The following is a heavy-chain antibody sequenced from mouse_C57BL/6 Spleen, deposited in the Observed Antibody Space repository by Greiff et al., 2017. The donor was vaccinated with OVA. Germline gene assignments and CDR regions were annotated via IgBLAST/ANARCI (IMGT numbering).Heavy chain of an antibody. V-gene: IGHV1-81*01. J-gene: IGHJ3*01. Sequence: VQLQQSGAELARPGASVKLSCKASGYTFTSYGISWVKQRTGQGLEWIGEIYPRSGNTYYNEKFKGKATLTADKSSSTAYMELLSLTSEDSAVYFCAREDYDAGPWFAYWGQGTLVTVSA. D-gene: IGHD2-4*01. CDR1: GYTFTSYG. CDR3: AREDYDAGPWFAY. CDR2: IYPRSGNT.